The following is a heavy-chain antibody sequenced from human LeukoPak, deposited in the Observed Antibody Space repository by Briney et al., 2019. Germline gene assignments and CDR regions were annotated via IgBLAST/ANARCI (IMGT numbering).Heavy chain of an antibody. J-gene: IGHJ4*02. CDR3: AKDGGGYTLAGYYFDY. D-gene: IGHD5-12*01. CDR2: ISGSGSDT. V-gene: IGHV3-23*01. Sequence: GGSLRLSCAASGFTFNNYAMIWVRQAPGKGLEWVSGISGSGSDTYYADSVKGRFTISRDNSKNTLFLQMNSLGAEDTAVYYCAKDGGGYTLAGYYFDYWGQGILVTVSS. CDR1: GFTFNNYA.